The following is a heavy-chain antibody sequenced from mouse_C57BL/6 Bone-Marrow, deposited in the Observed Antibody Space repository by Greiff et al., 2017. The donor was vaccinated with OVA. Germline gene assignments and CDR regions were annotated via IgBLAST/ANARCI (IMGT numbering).Heavy chain of an antibody. V-gene: IGHV1-81*01. CDR2: IYPRSGNT. Sequence: VQLQQSGAELARPGASVKLSCKASGYTFTSYGISWVKQRTGQGLEWIGEIYPRSGNTYYNEKFKGKATLTADQSSSTAYMELRSLTSEDSAVYFCARRGAGFAMDYWGQGTSVTVSS. CDR3: ARRGAGFAMDY. D-gene: IGHD4-1*01. J-gene: IGHJ4*01. CDR1: GYTFTSYG.